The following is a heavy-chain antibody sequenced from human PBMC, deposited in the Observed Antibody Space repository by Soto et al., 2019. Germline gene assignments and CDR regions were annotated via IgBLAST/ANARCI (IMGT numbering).Heavy chain of an antibody. CDR2: INPNSGST. V-gene: IGHV1-2*04. CDR1: GYTFTGYY. D-gene: IGHD2-15*01. CDR3: ARGYCRGGSCYSDDAFDI. Sequence: ASVKVSCKASGYTFTGYYMHWVRQAPGQGLEWMGWINPNSGSTNYAQKFQGWVTMTRDTSISTAYMELSRLRSDDTAVYYCARGYCRGGSCYSDDAFDIWGQGTMVTVSS. J-gene: IGHJ3*02.